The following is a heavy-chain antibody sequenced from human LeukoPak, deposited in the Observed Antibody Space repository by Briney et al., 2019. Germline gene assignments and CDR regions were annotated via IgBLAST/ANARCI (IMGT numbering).Heavy chain of an antibody. CDR2: INHSGST. D-gene: IGHD6-19*01. CDR3: ARGYSSGCPDY. J-gene: IGHJ4*02. Sequence: SETLSLTCAVYGGSFSGYYWSWIRQPPGKGLEWIGEINHSGSTNYNPSLKSRVTISVDTSKNQFSLKLSSVTAADTAVYYCARGYSSGCPDYWGQGTLVTVSS. V-gene: IGHV4-34*01. CDR1: GGSFSGYY.